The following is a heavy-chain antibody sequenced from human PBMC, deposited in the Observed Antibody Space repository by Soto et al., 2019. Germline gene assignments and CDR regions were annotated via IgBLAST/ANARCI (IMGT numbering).Heavy chain of an antibody. V-gene: IGHV1-18*01. CDR2: ISAYNGNT. Sequence: QVQLVQSGAEVKKPGASVKVSCKASGYTFTSYGISWVRQAPGQGLEWMGWISAYNGNTNYAQTLQGRVTTTTDTSTSTAYMELRSLRSADTAVYYCARVKMVRGVGTPPQSYGMDVWGQGTTVTVSS. CDR3: ARVKMVRGVGTPPQSYGMDV. J-gene: IGHJ6*02. D-gene: IGHD3-10*01. CDR1: GYTFTSYG.